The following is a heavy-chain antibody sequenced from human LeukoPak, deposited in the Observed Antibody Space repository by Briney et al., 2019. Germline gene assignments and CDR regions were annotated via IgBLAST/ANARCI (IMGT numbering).Heavy chain of an antibody. CDR3: ARASYYYDGLDY. CDR1: DGSINIDTYY. Sequence: KPSETLSLTCTVSDGSINIDTYYWSWIRQPPGKGLEWIGYIYYSGITNYNPSLKSRATISVDTSKNQFSLNLTSVTAADTAVYYCARASYYYDGLDYWGQGALVTVSP. V-gene: IGHV4-61*01. D-gene: IGHD3-22*01. CDR2: IYYSGIT. J-gene: IGHJ4*02.